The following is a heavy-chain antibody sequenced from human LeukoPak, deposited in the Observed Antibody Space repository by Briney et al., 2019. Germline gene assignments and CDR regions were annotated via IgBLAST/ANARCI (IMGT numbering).Heavy chain of an antibody. CDR1: GFSFSSYS. V-gene: IGHV3-48*02. D-gene: IGHD6-19*01. Sequence: GGSLRLSCAASGFSFSSYSMNWVRQAPGKGLEWLSYISTASGTIYYADSVKGRFTISRDNAKNSLYLRMNSLRDEDTAVYYCARYGYSSGWHPFDYWGQGTLVTVSS. CDR3: ARYGYSSGWHPFDY. CDR2: ISTASGTI. J-gene: IGHJ4*02.